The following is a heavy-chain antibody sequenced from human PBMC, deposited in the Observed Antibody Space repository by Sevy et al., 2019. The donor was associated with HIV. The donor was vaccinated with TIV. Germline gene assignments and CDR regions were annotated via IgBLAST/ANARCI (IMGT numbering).Heavy chain of an antibody. V-gene: IGHV3-48*02. CDR3: ARDHSLLWFGELLSEGGYFDY. CDR2: FSSSSSTI. CDR1: GFTFSSYS. J-gene: IGHJ4*02. Sequence: GGSLRLSCAASGFTFSSYSMNWVRQAPDKGLEWVSCFSSSSSTIYYADSVKGRFTISRDNAKNTVYLQMNSLRDQDTAVYYCARDHSLLWFGELLSEGGYFDYWGQGTLVTVSS. D-gene: IGHD3-10*01.